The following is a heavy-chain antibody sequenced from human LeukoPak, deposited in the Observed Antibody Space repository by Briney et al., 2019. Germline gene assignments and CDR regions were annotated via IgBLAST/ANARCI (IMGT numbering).Heavy chain of an antibody. CDR2: INPNSGGT. V-gene: IGHV1-2*02. CDR1: GYTFTGYY. J-gene: IGHJ5*02. D-gene: IGHD3-10*01. Sequence: ASVKVSCKASGYTFTGYYMHWVRQAPGQGLEWMGWINPNSGGTNYAQKFQGRVTMTRDTSTSTVYMELSSLRSEDTAVYYCARDITMVRGVIITRWFDPWGQGTLVTVSS. CDR3: ARDITMVRGVIITRWFDP.